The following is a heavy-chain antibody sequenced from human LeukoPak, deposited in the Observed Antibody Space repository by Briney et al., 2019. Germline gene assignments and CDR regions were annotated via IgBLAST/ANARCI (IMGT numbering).Heavy chain of an antibody. CDR3: ARGPSGYHNT. D-gene: IGHD5-12*01. J-gene: IGHJ4*02. CDR1: GFSFSSYE. V-gene: IGHV3-21*01. CDR2: ISSSSSYI. Sequence: PGGSPRLSCAASGFSFSSYEMNWVRQAPGKGLEWVSSISSSSSYIYYADSVKGRFTISRDNAKNSLYLQMNSLRAEDTAVYYCARGPSGYHNTGGQGTLVTVSS.